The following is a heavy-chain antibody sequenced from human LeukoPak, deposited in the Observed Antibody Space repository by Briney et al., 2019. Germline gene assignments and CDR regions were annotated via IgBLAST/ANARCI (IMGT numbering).Heavy chain of an antibody. CDR3: ARGTGYRNYYMDV. D-gene: IGHD6-13*01. Sequence: GGSLRLSCAASGFTFSSYWMHWVRQAPGKGLVWVSRINSDGSSTSYADSVKGRFTISRDNAKNTLYLQMNSLRAEDTAVYYCARGTGYRNYYMDVWGKGTTVTVSS. CDR1: GFTFSSYW. V-gene: IGHV3-74*01. J-gene: IGHJ6*03. CDR2: INSDGSST.